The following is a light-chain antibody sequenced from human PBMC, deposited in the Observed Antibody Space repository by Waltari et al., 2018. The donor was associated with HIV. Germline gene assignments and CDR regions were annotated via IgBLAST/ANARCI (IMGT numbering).Light chain of an antibody. V-gene: IGLV1-44*01. Sequence: QSVLTQPPSASGTPGQRVTISCSGSSSNIGSNTVNWYQQLPGTAPKLLIYSNNQRPSGVPDRFSGSKSGTSASLASSGLQSEDEADYYCAAWDDSLNGPLFGGGTKLTVL. CDR1: SSNIGSNT. CDR3: AAWDDSLNGPL. CDR2: SNN. J-gene: IGLJ3*02.